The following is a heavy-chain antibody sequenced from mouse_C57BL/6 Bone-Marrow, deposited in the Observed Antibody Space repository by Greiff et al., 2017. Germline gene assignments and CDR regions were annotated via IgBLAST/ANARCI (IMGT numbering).Heavy chain of an antibody. J-gene: IGHJ2*01. CDR3: TTEKCPVYFDY. CDR1: GFNIKDYY. Sequence: EVQLQESGAELVRPGASVTLSCTASGFNIKDYYMHWVKQRPEQGLEWIGRIDPEDGDTEYAPKFQGKATMTADTSSNTAYLQLSSLTSEDTAVDYCTTEKCPVYFDYWGQGTTLTVSS. CDR2: IDPEDGDT. V-gene: IGHV14-1*01.